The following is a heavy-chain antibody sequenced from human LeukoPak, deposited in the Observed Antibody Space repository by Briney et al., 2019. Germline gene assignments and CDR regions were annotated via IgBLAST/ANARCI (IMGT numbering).Heavy chain of an antibody. D-gene: IGHD3-3*01. CDR1: GYTFTGYY. V-gene: IGHV1-2*02. Sequence: ASVKVSCKASGYTFTGYYMHWVRQAPGQGLEWMGWINPNSGGTNYAQKFQGRVTMTRDTSISTVYMELSRLRSDDTAVYYCARGGYYDFWSGYYPFHYWGQGTLVTVSS. CDR3: ARGGYYDFWSGYYPFHY. J-gene: IGHJ4*02. CDR2: INPNSGGT.